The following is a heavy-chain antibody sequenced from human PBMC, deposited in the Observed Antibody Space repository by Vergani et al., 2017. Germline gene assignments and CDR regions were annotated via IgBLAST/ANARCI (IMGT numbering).Heavy chain of an antibody. CDR1: GGSIRSTFYY. Sequence: QLQLQESDPGLVKPSETLSLTCTVSGGSIRSTFYYWGWIRQPPGKGLEWIGTIYYSGSTYYNPSLKSRVTISVDTSKNQFSLKLNSVTAADTAVYYCARLFFGEGPMGGMDVWGQGTTVTVSS. J-gene: IGHJ6*02. CDR2: IYYSGST. V-gene: IGHV4-39*01. CDR3: ARLFFGEGPMGGMDV. D-gene: IGHD3-10*01.